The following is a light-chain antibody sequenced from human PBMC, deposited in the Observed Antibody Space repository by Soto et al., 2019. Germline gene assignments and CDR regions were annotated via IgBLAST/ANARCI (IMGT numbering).Light chain of an antibody. CDR2: QVS. J-gene: IGLJ1*01. V-gene: IGLV2-14*01. CDR3: CSYAGSYTPLYV. Sequence: QSVLTQPASVSGSPGQSITISCTGTSSDIGAYNSVSWYQHHPGKAPKLIVFQVSFRPSAVSDRFSGSKSDNTASLTISGLQAEDEADYYCCSYAGSYTPLYVFGTGTKLTVL. CDR1: SSDIGAYNS.